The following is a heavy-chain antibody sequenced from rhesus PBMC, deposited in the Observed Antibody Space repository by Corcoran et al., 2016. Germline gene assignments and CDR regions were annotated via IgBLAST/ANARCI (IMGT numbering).Heavy chain of an antibody. D-gene: IGHD6-31*01. CDR2: TGGGGDTT. Sequence: QVQLQESGPGLVKPSETLSLSCGGSGYSLSSGYGWSWICQPPGKALEWVGSTGGGGDTTNYNPSLKSRVTISKDTSKNQFFLNLTSVTAADTAVYYCARVTGYTRGWDGAYGLDFWGQGLRVTVSS. CDR3: ARVTGYTRGWDGAYGLDF. CDR1: GYSLSSGYG. V-gene: IGHV4-127*01. J-gene: IGHJ3*01.